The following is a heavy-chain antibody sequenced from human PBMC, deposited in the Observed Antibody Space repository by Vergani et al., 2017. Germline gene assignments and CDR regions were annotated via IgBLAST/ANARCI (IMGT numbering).Heavy chain of an antibody. CDR3: ARRRRPVTYYGMDV. CDR1: GFPLSSYS. J-gene: IGHJ6*02. CDR2: ISSSSSTI. Sequence: EVQLVESGGGPVKPGGSLRLSCAVSGFPLSSYSMNWVRQAPGKGLEWVSYISSSSSTIYYADSVKGRFTISRDNAKNSLYLQMKSLRDEDTAVYYCARRRRPVTYYGMDVWGQGTTVTVSS. D-gene: IGHD4-11*01. V-gene: IGHV3-48*02.